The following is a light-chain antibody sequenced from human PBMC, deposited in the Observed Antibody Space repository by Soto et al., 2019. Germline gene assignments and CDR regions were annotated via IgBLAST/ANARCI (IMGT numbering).Light chain of an antibody. Sequence: QSVLTQPPSVSGAPGQRVTISCTGSSSNIGAGYDVHWYQQFPGTAPKLLIYVNKHRPSGVPDRFSGSKSGTSASLAITGLQAEDEADYYCQTYDSSLSGVVFGEGTKLTVL. CDR3: QTYDSSLSGVV. V-gene: IGLV1-40*01. CDR1: SSNIGAGYD. CDR2: VNK. J-gene: IGLJ2*01.